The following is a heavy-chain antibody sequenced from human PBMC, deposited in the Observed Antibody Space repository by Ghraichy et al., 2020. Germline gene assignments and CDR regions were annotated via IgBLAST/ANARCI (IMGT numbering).Heavy chain of an antibody. CDR3: ANTIFGVVLQNYYYYYMDV. CDR1: GFTFSSYA. D-gene: IGHD3-3*01. Sequence: AGSLRLSCAASGFTFSSYAMSWVRQAPGKGLEWVSAISGSGGSTYYADSVKGRFTISRDNSKNTLYLQMNSLRAEDTAVYYCANTIFGVVLQNYYYYYMDVWGKGTTVTVSS. CDR2: ISGSGGST. J-gene: IGHJ6*03. V-gene: IGHV3-23*01.